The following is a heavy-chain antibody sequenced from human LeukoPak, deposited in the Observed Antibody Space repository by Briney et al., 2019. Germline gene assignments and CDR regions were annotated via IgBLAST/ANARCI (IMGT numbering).Heavy chain of an antibody. Sequence: SETLSLTCTVSSASITSSPYFWGWIRQSPGKGLEWIGSISYSGTTYYNPSLKSRVTISVDTSKDQFSLKLNSVTAADTAVFYCAANSADYNTLGSSYKVWGQGTLVAVSS. CDR1: SASITSSPYF. J-gene: IGHJ4*02. V-gene: IGHV4-39*01. CDR3: AANSADYNTLGSSYKV. D-gene: IGHD3-10*01. CDR2: ISYSGTT.